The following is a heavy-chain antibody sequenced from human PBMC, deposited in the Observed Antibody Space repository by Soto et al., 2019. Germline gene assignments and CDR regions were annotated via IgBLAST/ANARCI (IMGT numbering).Heavy chain of an antibody. J-gene: IGHJ5*02. D-gene: IGHD2-2*01. CDR2: IYHSGSN. V-gene: IGHV4-4*02. CDR3: ASLIVVLPARINWFDP. Sequence: QVQLQESGPGLVKPSGTLSLTCAISGGSISSSNWWSWVRQPPGKGLEWIGEIYHSGSNNYNPSLKSRVTISVDKSKNQFSLRLSSVTAADTAVYYCASLIVVLPARINWFDPWGQGTLVTVSS. CDR1: GGSISSSNW.